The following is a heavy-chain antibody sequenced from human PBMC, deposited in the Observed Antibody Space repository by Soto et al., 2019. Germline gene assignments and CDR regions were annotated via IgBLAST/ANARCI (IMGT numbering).Heavy chain of an antibody. CDR1: GFTFSSYA. J-gene: IGHJ6*02. CDR2: ISGSGGST. CDR3: AKQAPHKRSIAALEGNSQNYYYYYGMDV. Sequence: GGSLRLSCAASGFTFSSYAMSWVRQAPGKGLEWVSAISGSGGSTYYADSVKGRFTISRDNSKNTLYLQMNSLRAEDTAVYYCAKQAPHKRSIAALEGNSQNYYYYYGMDVWGQGTTVTVSS. V-gene: IGHV3-23*01. D-gene: IGHD6-6*01.